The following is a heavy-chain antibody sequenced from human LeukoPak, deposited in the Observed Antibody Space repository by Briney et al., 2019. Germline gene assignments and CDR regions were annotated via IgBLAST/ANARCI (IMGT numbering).Heavy chain of an antibody. D-gene: IGHD6-19*01. CDR1: GGSISSSSYY. CDR3: ARQSTKYRSGWLFDY. V-gene: IGHV4-39*01. J-gene: IGHJ4*02. Sequence: PSETLALTRTVSGGSISSSSYYWGWIRQPPGKELEWIGSVYYSGSTYSNPSLKSRVTISVETSKNQFSLNLSSVTAADRAVYYCARQSTKYRSGWLFDYWGQGTLVTVSS. CDR2: VYYSGST.